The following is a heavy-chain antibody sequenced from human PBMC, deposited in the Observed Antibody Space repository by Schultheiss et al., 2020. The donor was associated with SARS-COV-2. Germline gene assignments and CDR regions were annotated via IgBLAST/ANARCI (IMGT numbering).Heavy chain of an antibody. D-gene: IGHD3-10*01. J-gene: IGHJ4*02. CDR1: GFTFSSYA. CDR2: IWYDGSKK. CDR3: ARDGYGSGTLDY. Sequence: GGSLRLSCAASGFTFSSYAMSWVRQAPGKGLEWVAVIWYDGSKKYYADSVKGRFTISRDNSKNTLYLQMNSLRAEDTAVYYCARDGYGSGTLDYWGQGTLVTVSS. V-gene: IGHV3-33*08.